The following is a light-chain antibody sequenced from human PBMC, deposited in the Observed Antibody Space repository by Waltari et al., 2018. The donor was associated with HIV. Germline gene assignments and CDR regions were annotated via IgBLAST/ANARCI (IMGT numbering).Light chain of an antibody. CDR1: SSNIGAGYD. Sequence: QSGLTQPPSVSGAPGQRVTISCTGSSSNIGAGYDVHCYQQIPGTAPKLLISGNNNRPSVVPYRFSGSKSGTSASLAITGLHPEDEADYYCQSFYHSLRVVFSVGTKLTVL. CDR2: GNN. J-gene: IGLJ2*01. CDR3: QSFYHSLRVV. V-gene: IGLV1-40*01.